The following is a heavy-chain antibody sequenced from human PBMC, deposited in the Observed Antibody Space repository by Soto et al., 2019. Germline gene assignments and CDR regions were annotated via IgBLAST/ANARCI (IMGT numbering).Heavy chain of an antibody. CDR1: GYSFTSYW. Sequence: PGESLKISCKGSGYSFTSYWIGWVRQMPGKGLEWMGIIYPGDSDTRYSPSFQGQVTISADKSISTAYLQWSSLKASDTAMYYCARSDSGSYPVDYYYGMDVWGQGTTVTVSS. CDR3: ARSDSGSYPVDYYYGMDV. J-gene: IGHJ6*02. V-gene: IGHV5-51*01. D-gene: IGHD1-26*01. CDR2: IYPGDSDT.